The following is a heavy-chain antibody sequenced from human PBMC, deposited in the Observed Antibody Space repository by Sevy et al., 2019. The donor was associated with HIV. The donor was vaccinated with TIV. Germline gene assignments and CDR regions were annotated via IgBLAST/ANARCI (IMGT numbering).Heavy chain of an antibody. CDR2: IIPIFGTT. D-gene: IGHD3-9*01. Sequence: ASVKVSCKTSGGSFSSYAISWVRQAPGQGLEWMGGIIPIFGTTTYTQRFQGRITITADISTGTAYMELSSLTSEDTAVYYCARVPPTSSRYYYYFMNVWGKGTAVTVSS. CDR3: ARVPPTSSRYYYYFMNV. J-gene: IGHJ6*03. CDR1: GGSFSSYA. V-gene: IGHV1-69*06.